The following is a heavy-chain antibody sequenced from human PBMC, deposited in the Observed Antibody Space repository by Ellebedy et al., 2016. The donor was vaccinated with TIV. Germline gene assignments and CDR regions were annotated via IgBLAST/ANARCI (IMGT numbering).Heavy chain of an antibody. CDR2: INIYQGVT. Sequence: ASVKVSCXASGYTLTNYGISWVRQAPGQGLQWMGWINIYQGVTNFAPKFQGRVTLTTDTSTSIAYMEVRSLRSVDTAVYYCAGDPLGRGRFDPWGQGTLVTVSS. V-gene: IGHV1-18*01. D-gene: IGHD7-27*01. CDR3: AGDPLGRGRFDP. CDR1: GYTLTNYG. J-gene: IGHJ5*02.